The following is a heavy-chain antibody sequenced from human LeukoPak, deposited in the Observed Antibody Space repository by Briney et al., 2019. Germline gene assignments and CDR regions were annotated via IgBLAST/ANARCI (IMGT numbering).Heavy chain of an antibody. D-gene: IGHD3-10*01. V-gene: IGHV1-69*05. Sequence: GASVKVSCKASGGSFRTYPISWVRQAPGQGLEWMGGLTQFFRRTNYTQKFQGRLTTTTDESSSTAYMELSDLRSGDTAVYYCATSESGRSWDWFAPWGQGTLVTVSS. J-gene: IGHJ5*02. CDR3: ATSESGRSWDWFAP. CDR1: GGSFRTYP. CDR2: LTQFFRRT.